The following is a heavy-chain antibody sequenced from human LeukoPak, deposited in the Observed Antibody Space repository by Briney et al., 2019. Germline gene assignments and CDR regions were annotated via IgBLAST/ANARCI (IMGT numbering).Heavy chain of an antibody. D-gene: IGHD2-21*02. CDR1: GFTFRSYG. CDR3: ATNLVVVTANWFDP. Sequence: SGGSLRLSCAASGFTFRSYGMHWVRQAPGKGLEWVAFIRYDGNNKYYGDSVKGRFTISRDNSKNTLYLQMNSLRAEDTAVYYCATNLVVVTANWFDPWGQGTLVTVSS. CDR2: IRYDGNNK. J-gene: IGHJ5*02. V-gene: IGHV3-30*02.